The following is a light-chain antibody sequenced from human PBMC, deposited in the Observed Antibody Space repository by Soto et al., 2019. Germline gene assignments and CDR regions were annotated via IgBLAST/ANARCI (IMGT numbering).Light chain of an antibody. CDR1: SGHSSYA. CDR2: LNSDGSH. V-gene: IGLV4-69*01. Sequence: QSVLTQSPSASASPGASVKLTCTLSSGHSSYAIAWHQQQPEKGPRYLMKLNSDGSHSKGDGIPDRFSGSSSGAERYLTISSLQSEDEADYYCQTWGTGIHWVFGGGTKLTV. J-gene: IGLJ3*02. CDR3: QTWGTGIHWV.